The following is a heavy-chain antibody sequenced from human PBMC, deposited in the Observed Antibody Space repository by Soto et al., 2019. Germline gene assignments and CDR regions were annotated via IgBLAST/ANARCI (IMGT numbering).Heavy chain of an antibody. CDR2: ISAYNGNT. V-gene: IGHV1-18*01. Sequence: QVQLVQCGAEVKKPGASVKVSCKASGYSCSSYFISWVRQAPGQGLEWMGWISAYNGNTNYAQNLQGRVTMTTDTSTSSAYMELRSLRSDDTAVYYCARDLPPVDYWGQGTLVTVSS. J-gene: IGHJ4*02. CDR3: ARDLPPVDY. CDR1: GYSCSSYF.